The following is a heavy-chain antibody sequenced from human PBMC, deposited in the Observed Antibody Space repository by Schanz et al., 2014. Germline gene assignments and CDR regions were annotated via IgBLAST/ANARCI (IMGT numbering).Heavy chain of an antibody. CDR3: AREGTVIRGLSGWFDP. J-gene: IGHJ5*02. V-gene: IGHV1-2*06. CDR1: GYTFTDYH. CDR2: INPNSGGT. Sequence: QVPLVQSGAEVKKPGASVKVSCKSSGYTFTDYHIHWVRQAPGQGLEYMGRINPNSGGTNFAQKFQGRVTMTRDTSISTGYMELSRLRSDDTAVYYCAREGTVIRGLSGWFDPWGQGTLVTVSS. D-gene: IGHD3-10*01.